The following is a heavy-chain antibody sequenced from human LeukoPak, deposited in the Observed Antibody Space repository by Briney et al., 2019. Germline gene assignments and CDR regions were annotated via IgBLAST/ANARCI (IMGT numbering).Heavy chain of an antibody. CDR1: GFTFSNYA. Sequence: GGSLRLSCAASGFTFSNYAMSWARQAPGKGLEWVSAISGSGGSTYYADSVKGRFTISRDNSKNTLYLQMNSLRAEDTAVYYCAKVLNYWYFDLWGRGTLVTVST. V-gene: IGHV3-23*01. D-gene: IGHD3-9*01. CDR3: AKVLNYWYFDL. CDR2: ISGSGGST. J-gene: IGHJ2*01.